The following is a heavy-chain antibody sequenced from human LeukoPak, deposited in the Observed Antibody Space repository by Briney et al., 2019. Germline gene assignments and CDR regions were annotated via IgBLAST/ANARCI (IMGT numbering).Heavy chain of an antibody. J-gene: IGHJ4*02. Sequence: SETLSLTCTVSGGSFSGYYWSWIRQPPGKGLEWIGYIYYSGNTNYYPSLKSRVTISIDTSKKQFSLRMNSVTAADTAVYYCARLQSGNTYGIIDYWGQGTRVTVSS. CDR1: GGSFSGYY. D-gene: IGHD5-18*01. CDR2: IYYSGNT. CDR3: ARLQSGNTYGIIDY. V-gene: IGHV4-59*08.